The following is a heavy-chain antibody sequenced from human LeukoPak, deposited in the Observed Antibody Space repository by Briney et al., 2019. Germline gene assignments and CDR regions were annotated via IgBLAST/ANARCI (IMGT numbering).Heavy chain of an antibody. V-gene: IGHV3-74*01. Sequence: PGGSLRLSCAASGFTFNRNATSWVRQAPGKGLVWVSRILGDGSGADYADSVRGRFTISRDNVKNTLYLQMNSLRDDDTAMYYCARDRVYGSGSLDYWGQGTLVTVSS. CDR2: ILGDGSGA. D-gene: IGHD3-10*01. J-gene: IGHJ4*02. CDR1: GFTFNRNA. CDR3: ARDRVYGSGSLDY.